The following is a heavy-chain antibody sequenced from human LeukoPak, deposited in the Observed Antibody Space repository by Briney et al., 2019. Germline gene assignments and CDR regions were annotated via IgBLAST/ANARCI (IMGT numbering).Heavy chain of an antibody. D-gene: IGHD3-10*01. V-gene: IGHV4-61*01. Sequence: SETLSLTCTVSGGSISSSSYYWSWIRQPPGKGLECIGYIYYSGSTNYNPSLKSRVTISVDTSKNQFSLKLSSVTAADTAVYYCARVEYYYGPNWFDPWGQGTLVTVSS. CDR2: IYYSGST. CDR1: GGSISSSSYY. CDR3: ARVEYYYGPNWFDP. J-gene: IGHJ5*02.